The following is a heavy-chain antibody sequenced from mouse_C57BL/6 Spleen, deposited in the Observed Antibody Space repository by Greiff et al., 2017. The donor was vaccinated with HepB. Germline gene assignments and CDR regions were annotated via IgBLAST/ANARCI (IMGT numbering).Heavy chain of an antibody. CDR3: ATGRTGTPHWYFDV. CDR1: GYTFTSYW. CDR2: IDPNSGGT. D-gene: IGHD4-1*01. Sequence: VQLQQSGAELVKPGASVKLSCKASGYTFTSYWMHWVKQRPGRGLEWIGRIDPNSGGTKYNEKFKSKATLTVDKPSSTADMQITSLTSEDSAGYYCATGRTGTPHWYFDVWGTGNTVNVSS. J-gene: IGHJ1*03. V-gene: IGHV1-72*01.